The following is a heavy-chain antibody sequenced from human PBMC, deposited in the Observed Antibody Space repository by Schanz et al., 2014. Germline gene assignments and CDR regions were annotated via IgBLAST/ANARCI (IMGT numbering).Heavy chain of an antibody. J-gene: IGHJ3*02. Sequence: VQLVESGGGLIQPGGSLRLSCAASGFTVSSNYMSWVRQAPGKGLEWVSVIYSGGSTYYADSVKGRFTISRDNSKNTLYLQMNSLRAEDTAVYYCARDRWDWNNAFDIWGQGTMVTVSS. CDR3: ARDRWDWNNAFDI. CDR2: IYSGGST. CDR1: GFTVSSNY. D-gene: IGHD1-1*01. V-gene: IGHV3-53*01.